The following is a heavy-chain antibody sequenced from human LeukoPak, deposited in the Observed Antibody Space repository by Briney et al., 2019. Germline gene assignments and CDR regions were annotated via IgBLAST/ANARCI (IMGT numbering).Heavy chain of an antibody. CDR1: GFSFGNNA. V-gene: IGHV3-23*01. CDR2: ISGSGGST. CDR3: AKPPGVLDGWFDP. Sequence: PGGSLRLSCAASGFSFGNNAMSWVRQAPGKGLEWVSAISGSGGSTYYADSVKGRFTISRDNSKNTLYLQMNSLRAEDTAVYYCAKPPGVLDGWFDPWGQGTLVTVSS. D-gene: IGHD2-8*01. J-gene: IGHJ5*02.